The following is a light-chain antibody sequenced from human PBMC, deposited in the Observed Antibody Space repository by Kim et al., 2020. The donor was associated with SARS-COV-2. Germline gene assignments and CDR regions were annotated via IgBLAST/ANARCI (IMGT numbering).Light chain of an antibody. V-gene: IGLV3-21*04. CDR2: YQG. J-gene: IGLJ2*01. CDR1: KVGNKT. Sequence: PGKKSRLSFGGDKVGNKTVCWHQLKAGQAPVLAIYYQGHRPSRIAARLSGSDSGKTATLTIIRVEGGDEVAYYCPVWDSISDLRVFGGVTQLTVL. CDR3: PVWDSISDLRV.